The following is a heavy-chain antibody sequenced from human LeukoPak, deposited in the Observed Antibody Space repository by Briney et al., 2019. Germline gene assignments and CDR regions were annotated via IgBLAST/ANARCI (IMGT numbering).Heavy chain of an antibody. Sequence: SGGSLRLSCAASGFTFSSYAMSWVRQAPGKGLEWVSAISGSGGSTYYADSVKGRFTISRDNSKNTLYLQMNSLRAEDTAVYYCAKVQGSGSSRRYYYYGMDVWGQGTTVTVSS. V-gene: IGHV3-23*01. J-gene: IGHJ6*02. CDR1: GFTFSSYA. CDR3: AKVQGSGSSRRYYYYGMDV. CDR2: ISGSGGST. D-gene: IGHD3-10*01.